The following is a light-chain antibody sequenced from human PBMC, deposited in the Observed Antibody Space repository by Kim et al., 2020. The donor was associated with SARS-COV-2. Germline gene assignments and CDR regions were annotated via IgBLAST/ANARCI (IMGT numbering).Light chain of an antibody. J-gene: IGKJ5*01. CDR2: DAS. V-gene: IGKV1-9*01. Sequence: SGVYSVTHTCRASQGISSYLAGSQQKAGKVPNLLIYDASTLQNGVPSRFSGSGSGTEFTLTISDLQPEDFATYFLQQLDTYPRVTFGLGTRLEIK. CDR1: QGISSY. CDR3: QQLDTYPRVT.